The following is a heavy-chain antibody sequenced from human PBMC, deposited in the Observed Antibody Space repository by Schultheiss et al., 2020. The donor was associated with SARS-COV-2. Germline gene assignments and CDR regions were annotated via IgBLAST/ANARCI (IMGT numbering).Heavy chain of an antibody. D-gene: IGHD2-15*01. J-gene: IGHJ6*01. CDR3: ARVGYCSGGSCYSYYYYGMDV. CDR2: ISGSGGST. CDR1: GFTFSDYY. Sequence: GGSLRLSCAASGFTFSDYYMSWVRQAPGKGLEWVSAISGSGGSTYYADSVKGRFTISRDNSKNTLYLQMNSLRAEDTAVYYCARVGYCSGGSCYSYYYYGMDVWGKGPRSPSPQ. V-gene: IGHV3-23*01.